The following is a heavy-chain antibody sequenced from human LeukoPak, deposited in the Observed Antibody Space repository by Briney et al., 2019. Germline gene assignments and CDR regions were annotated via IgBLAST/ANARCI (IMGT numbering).Heavy chain of an antibody. J-gene: IGHJ4*02. CDR1: GFTFSSYA. V-gene: IGHV3-23*01. Sequence: GGSLRLSCAASGFTFSSYAMSWVRQAPGKGLEWVAVISGSGGSTYYADSVKGRFTISRDSSKNTLYLQMNSLRAEDTAVYYCAKNPNYYYDSSGYFPYWGQGTLGTVSS. CDR2: ISGSGGST. CDR3: AKNPNYYYDSSGYFPY. D-gene: IGHD3-22*01.